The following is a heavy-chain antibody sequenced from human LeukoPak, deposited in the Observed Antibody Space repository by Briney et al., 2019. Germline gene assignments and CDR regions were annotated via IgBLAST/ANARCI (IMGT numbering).Heavy chain of an antibody. J-gene: IGHJ4*02. D-gene: IGHD3-22*01. Sequence: SETLSLTCTVSGGSISSYYWSWIRQPPGKGLEWIGYIYYSGSTNYNPSLKSRVTISVDTSKNQFSLKLSSVTAADTAMYYCARRGYYDSSGHSFDYWGQGTLVTVSS. V-gene: IGHV4-59*08. CDR2: IYYSGST. CDR1: GGSISSYY. CDR3: ARRGYYDSSGHSFDY.